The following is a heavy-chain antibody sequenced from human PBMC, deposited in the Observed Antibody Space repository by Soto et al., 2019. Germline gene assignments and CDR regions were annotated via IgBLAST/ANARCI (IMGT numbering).Heavy chain of an antibody. J-gene: IGHJ4*02. CDR2: IYYSGIT. CDR1: SGSISSGGYY. CDR3: ARWPQLEPRFDY. D-gene: IGHD1-1*01. V-gene: IGHV4-31*03. Sequence: QVQLQESGPGLVKPSQTLSLTCTVSSGSISSGGYYWSWIRQHPGKGLEWIGYIYYSGITYYNPSLKSRVXXXVXSSKTQFSLKLSSVTAADTAVYYCARWPQLEPRFDYWGQGTLVTVSS.